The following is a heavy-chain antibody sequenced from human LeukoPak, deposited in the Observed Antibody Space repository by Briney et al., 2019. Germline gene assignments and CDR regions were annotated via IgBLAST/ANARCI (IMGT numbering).Heavy chain of an antibody. CDR2: IKSKTDGGTT. V-gene: IGHV3-15*01. CDR3: TTTLAVAGTSMGY. CDR1: GFTFNVAW. Sequence: GGSLRLSCAASGFTFNVAWMTWVRQAPGKGLEWVGRIKSKTDGGTTDYAAPVKGRFTISRDDSKTTLYLQMNSLKTEDTAVYYCTTTLAVAGTSMGYWGQGTLVTVSS. J-gene: IGHJ4*02. D-gene: IGHD6-19*01.